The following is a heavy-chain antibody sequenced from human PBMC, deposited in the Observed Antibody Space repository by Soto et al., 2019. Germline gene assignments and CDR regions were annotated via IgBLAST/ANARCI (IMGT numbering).Heavy chain of an antibody. CDR2: ISGSGGST. CDR3: AKDRDYSSHFDY. CDR1: GFPFSSYA. D-gene: IGHD4-4*01. Sequence: GGSLRLSCAASGFPFSSYAMSWVRQAPGKGLEWVSAISGSGGSTYYADSVKGRFTISRDNSKNTLYLQMNSLRAEDTAVYYCAKDRDYSSHFDYWGQGTLVTVSS. V-gene: IGHV3-23*01. J-gene: IGHJ4*02.